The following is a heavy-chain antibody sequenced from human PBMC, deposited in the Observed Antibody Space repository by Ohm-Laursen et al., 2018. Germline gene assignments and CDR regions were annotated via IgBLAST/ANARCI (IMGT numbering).Heavy chain of an antibody. D-gene: IGHD1-14*01. V-gene: IGHV3-23*01. CDR3: AKCDNSCRNDMDV. J-gene: IGHJ6*02. CDR1: GFTFSSYA. CDR2: TSGSGGST. Sequence: SLRLSCTASGFTFSSYAVSWVRQAPGKGLEWVSITSGSGGSTSYADSVKGRFTMSRDNSQNTLYLQMNSLRAEDTAVYYCAKCDNSCRNDMDVWGQGTTVTVSS.